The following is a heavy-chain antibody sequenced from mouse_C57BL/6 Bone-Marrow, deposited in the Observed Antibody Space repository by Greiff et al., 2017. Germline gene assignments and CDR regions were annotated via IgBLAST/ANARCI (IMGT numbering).Heavy chain of an antibody. J-gene: IGHJ3*01. V-gene: IGHV1-78*01. Sequence: QVQLQQSDAELVKPGASVKISCKVSGYTFTDHTIHWMKQRPEPGLEWIGYIYPRDGSTTYNEKFKGKATLTADKSSSTAYIQLNSLTSEDSAVYFCAREGRNFWFAYWGQGTLVTVSA. CDR1: GYTFTDHT. CDR2: IYPRDGST. CDR3: AREGRNFWFAY.